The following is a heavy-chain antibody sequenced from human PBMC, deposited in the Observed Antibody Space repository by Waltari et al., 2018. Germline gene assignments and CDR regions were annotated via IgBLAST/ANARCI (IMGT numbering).Heavy chain of an antibody. V-gene: IGHV3-23*03. J-gene: IGHJ4*02. CDR2: IYSGGST. CDR3: AKTLHSSSWFNTIDY. D-gene: IGHD6-13*01. Sequence: EVQLLESGGGLVQPGGSLRLSCAASGFTFSSYAMSWVRQAPGKGLEWVAVIYSGGSTYYADSVKGRFTISRDNSKNTLYLQMNSLRAEDTAVYYCAKTLHSSSWFNTIDYWGQGTLVTVSS. CDR1: GFTFSSYA.